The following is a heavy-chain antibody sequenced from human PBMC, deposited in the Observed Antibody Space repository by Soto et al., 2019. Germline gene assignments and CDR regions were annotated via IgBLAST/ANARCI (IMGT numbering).Heavy chain of an antibody. CDR3: VREPIGGNDYLLRSDY. J-gene: IGHJ4*02. CDR1: GFNFNTYA. Sequence: QVQLVESGGGVVQPGRSLKLSCAASGFNFNTYAMHWVRQTPGKGLEWVAVISSDGNNKHYANSVEGRFTISRDNFKNTLYRQMNSLRPDDTAMYFCVREPIGGNDYLLRSDYWGQGALVTVSS. D-gene: IGHD5-12*01. V-gene: IGHV3-30-3*01. CDR2: ISSDGNNK.